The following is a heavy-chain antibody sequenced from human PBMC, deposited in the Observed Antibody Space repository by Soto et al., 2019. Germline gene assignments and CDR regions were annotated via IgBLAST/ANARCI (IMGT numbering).Heavy chain of an antibody. V-gene: IGHV5-51*01. Sequence: GESLKISCEGFGYNFATYWIAWVRLMPGKGLEYMGIIYPGDSDSRYSPSFQGQVTFSADKSISTAYMQWSSLKASDTAMYYRARHGFYGDYASNYFDPWGQGTLVTVSS. CDR2: IYPGDSDS. D-gene: IGHD4-17*01. CDR3: ARHGFYGDYASNYFDP. J-gene: IGHJ5*02. CDR1: GYNFATYW.